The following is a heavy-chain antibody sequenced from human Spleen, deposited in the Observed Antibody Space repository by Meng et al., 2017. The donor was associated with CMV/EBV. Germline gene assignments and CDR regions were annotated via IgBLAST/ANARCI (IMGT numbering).Heavy chain of an antibody. D-gene: IGHD5-18*01. Sequence: GGSLRLSCAASGFTFASHAMSWVRQAPGKGLEWVAYISVGGFTTHYADSVKGRFTISRDNAKNSLNLQMNSLRADDTALYYCARDSKDTAMVDYWGQGTLVTVSS. CDR2: ISVGGFTT. CDR1: GFTFASHA. J-gene: IGHJ4*02. V-gene: IGHV3-48*03. CDR3: ARDSKDTAMVDY.